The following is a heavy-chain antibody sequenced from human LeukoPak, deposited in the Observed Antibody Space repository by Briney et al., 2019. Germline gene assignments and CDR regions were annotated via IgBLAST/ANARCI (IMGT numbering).Heavy chain of an antibody. CDR3: AKKERLAARPLGYSSGD. Sequence: ASVKVSCKASGYTFTGYYMHWVRQAPGQGLEWMGWINPNSGGTNYAQKFQGRVTMTRDTSISTAYMELSRLRSDDTAVYYCAKKERLAARPLGYSSGDWGQGALVTVSS. V-gene: IGHV1-2*02. D-gene: IGHD5-18*01. CDR2: INPNSGGT. J-gene: IGHJ4*02. CDR1: GYTFTGYY.